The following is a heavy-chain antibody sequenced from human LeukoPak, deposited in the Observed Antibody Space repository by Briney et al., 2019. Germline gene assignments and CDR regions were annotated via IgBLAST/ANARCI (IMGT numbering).Heavy chain of an antibody. V-gene: IGHV4-61*01. J-gene: IGHJ4*02. CDR2: INHSGST. CDR3: ARGRYCSGGSCYSVYDY. D-gene: IGHD2-15*01. Sequence: PSETLSLTCTVSGGSVSSGSYYWSWIRQPPGKGPEWIGEINHSGSTNYNPSLKSRVTISVDTSKNQFSLKLSSVTAADTAVYYCARGRYCSGGSCYSVYDYWGQGTLVTVSS. CDR1: GGSVSSGSYY.